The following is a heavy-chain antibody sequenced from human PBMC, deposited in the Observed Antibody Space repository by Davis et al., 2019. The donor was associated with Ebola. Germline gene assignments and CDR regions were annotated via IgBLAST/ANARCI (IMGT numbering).Heavy chain of an antibody. CDR3: ARRGGGFPQGEWY. CDR1: GGSISSSSYY. CDR2: IYYSGST. Sequence: PSETLSLTCTVSGGSISSSSYYWGWIRQPPGKGLEWIGSIYYSGSTYYNPSLKSRVTISVDTSKNQFSLKLSSVTAADTAVYYCARRGGGFPQGEWYWGQGTLVTVSS. J-gene: IGHJ4*02. V-gene: IGHV4-39*01. D-gene: IGHD3-16*01.